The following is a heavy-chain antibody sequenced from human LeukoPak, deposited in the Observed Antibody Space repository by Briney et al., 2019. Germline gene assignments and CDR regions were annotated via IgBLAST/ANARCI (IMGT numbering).Heavy chain of an antibody. V-gene: IGHV4-39*07. CDR1: GGSISSSSYY. CDR2: IYHSGNT. CDR3: ARGLVATDSHYYMDV. Sequence: SPSETLSLTCTVSGGSISSSSYYWGWIRQPPGKGLEWIGNIYHSGNTYYNPSLKRRVTISVDTSRNRFSLKVSSVTAADTGEYYCARGLVATDSHYYMDVWGKGTTVTVSS. D-gene: IGHD2-2*01. J-gene: IGHJ6*03.